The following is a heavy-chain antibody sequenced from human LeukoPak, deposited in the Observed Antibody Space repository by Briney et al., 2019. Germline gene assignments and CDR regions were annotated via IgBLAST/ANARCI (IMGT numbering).Heavy chain of an antibody. Sequence: ASVKVSCKTSGYIFTTYAIHWVRQAPGQRLEWMGLINADDGNTRYSQRLQGRVTITRDTSANTAYMELSSLRFEDTAVYYCARGIVVKPSANWFDPWGQGTPVTVSS. CDR2: INADDGNT. CDR3: ARGIVVKPSANWFDP. CDR1: GYIFTTYA. V-gene: IGHV1-3*01. J-gene: IGHJ5*02. D-gene: IGHD2-2*01.